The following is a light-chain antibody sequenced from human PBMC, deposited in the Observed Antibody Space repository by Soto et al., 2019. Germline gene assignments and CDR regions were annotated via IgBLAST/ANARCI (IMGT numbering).Light chain of an antibody. J-gene: IGKJ4*01. Sequence: DIPLTQSPSFLSASVGDRVTITCRASQGIRTYLAWYQQKPGKVPNLLVYAASTLQSGVPSRFSGSGSGTAFTHPSSSLQPEDFASYYCQHLNNYPLTVGGGTKVEI. CDR2: AAS. V-gene: IGKV1-9*01. CDR1: QGIRTY. CDR3: QHLNNYPLT.